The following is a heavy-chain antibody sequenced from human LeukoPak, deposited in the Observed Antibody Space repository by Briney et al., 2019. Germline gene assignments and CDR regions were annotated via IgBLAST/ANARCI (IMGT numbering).Heavy chain of an antibody. CDR2: IYYSGST. CDR3: ARVFSALRRLLDY. D-gene: IGHD5-18*01. J-gene: IGHJ4*02. CDR1: GGSISSSSYY. Sequence: PSETLSLTRTVSGGSISSSSYYWGWIRQPPGKGLEWIGSIYYSGSTYYNPSLKSRVTISVDTSKNQFSLKLSSVTAADTAVYYCARVFSALRRLLDYWGQGTLVTVSS. V-gene: IGHV4-39*07.